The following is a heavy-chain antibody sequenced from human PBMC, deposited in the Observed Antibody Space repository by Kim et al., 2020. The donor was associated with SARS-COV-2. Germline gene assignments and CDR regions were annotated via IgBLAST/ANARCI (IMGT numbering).Heavy chain of an antibody. CDR3: APYSSSWYYFDH. Sequence: YYNPSLKSRITLSVDTSKNQFSLKLSSVTAADTAVYYCAPYSSSWYYFDHWGQGTLVTVSS. J-gene: IGHJ4*02. V-gene: IGHV4-39*01. D-gene: IGHD6-13*01.